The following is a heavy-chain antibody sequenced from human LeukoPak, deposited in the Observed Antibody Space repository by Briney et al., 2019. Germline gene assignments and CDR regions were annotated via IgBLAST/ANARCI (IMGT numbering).Heavy chain of an antibody. V-gene: IGHV4-59*01. D-gene: IGHD3-10*01. CDR1: GGSIRNYY. J-gene: IGHJ3*02. CDR2: IFYSGST. CDR3: ASSSSGSYYNGFDI. Sequence: KASETLSLTCSVSGGSIRNYYWTWIRQPPGKGLEWIGYIFYSGSTNYNPSLKSRVTISLDTSKNHFSLKLNSVTAADTAVYYCASSSSGSYYNGFDIWGQGTMVTVAS.